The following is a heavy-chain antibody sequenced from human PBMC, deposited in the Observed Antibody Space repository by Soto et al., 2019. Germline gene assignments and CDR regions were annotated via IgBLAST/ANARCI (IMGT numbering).Heavy chain of an antibody. Sequence: GGSLRLSCAASGFTFSSYSMNWVRQAPGKGLEWVSSISSSSYIYYADSVKGRFTISRDNAKNSLYLQMNSLRAEDTAVYYCARAREELPDAFDIWGQGTMVTVSS. D-gene: IGHD1-26*01. CDR3: ARAREELPDAFDI. CDR1: GFTFSSYS. J-gene: IGHJ3*02. V-gene: IGHV3-21*01. CDR2: ISSSSYI.